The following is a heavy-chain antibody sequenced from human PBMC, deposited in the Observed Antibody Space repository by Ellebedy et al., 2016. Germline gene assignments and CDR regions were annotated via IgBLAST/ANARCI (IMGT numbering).Heavy chain of an antibody. V-gene: IGHV3-30-3*01. J-gene: IGHJ5*02. CDR3: AKDGVDYEGGGGWFNP. CDR1: GFTFSSYA. D-gene: IGHD2-21*02. CDR2: ISYDGSNK. Sequence: GGSLRLXXAASGFTFSSYAMHWVRQAPGKGLEWVAVISYDGSNKYYADSVKGRFTISRDNSKNTLYLQMNSLRAEDTAVYYCAKDGVDYEGGGGWFNPWGQGTLVTVSS.